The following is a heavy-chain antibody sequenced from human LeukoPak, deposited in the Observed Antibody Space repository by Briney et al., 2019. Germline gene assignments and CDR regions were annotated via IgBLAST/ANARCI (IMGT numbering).Heavy chain of an antibody. CDR1: GYTFTSYY. CDR3: ARDTDVYYDSSGYQY. V-gene: IGHV1-46*01. CDR2: INPSGGST. Sequence: ASVKVSCKASGYTFTSYYMHWVRQAPGQGLEWMGIINPSGGSTSYAQKFQGRVTVTRDTSTSTVYMELSSLRSEDTAVYYCARDTDVYYDSSGYQYWGQGTLVTVSS. D-gene: IGHD3-22*01. J-gene: IGHJ4*02.